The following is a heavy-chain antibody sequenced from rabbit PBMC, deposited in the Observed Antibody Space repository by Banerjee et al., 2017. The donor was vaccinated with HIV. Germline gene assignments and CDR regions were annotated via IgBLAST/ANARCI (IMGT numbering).Heavy chain of an antibody. CDR1: GFSLFHYW. CDR2: IYAGDGST. CDR3: ARDKELAIWGYEFDL. V-gene: IGHV1S42*01. J-gene: IGHJ3*01. Sequence: QEQLVESGGGLVKPGGTLTLTCKPSGFSLFHYWMCWVRQAPGKGLDLIGCIYAGDGSTDYTNWVNGRFTISKTSSTVDLKMTSLTAADTATYFCARDKELAIWGYEFDLWGQGTLVTVS. D-gene: IGHD3-1*01.